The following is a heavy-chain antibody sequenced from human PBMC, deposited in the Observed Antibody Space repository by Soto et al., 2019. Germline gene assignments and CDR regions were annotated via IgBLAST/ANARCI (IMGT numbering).Heavy chain of an antibody. CDR2: ISGSGGST. Sequence: GGSLRLSCAASGFTFSSYAMSWVRQAPGKGLEWVSAISGSGGSTYYADSVKGRFTISRDNSKNTLYLQMNSLRAEDTAVYYCAGGDLLWFGELSPFDYWGQGTLVTVSS. V-gene: IGHV3-23*01. D-gene: IGHD3-10*01. J-gene: IGHJ4*02. CDR1: GFTFSSYA. CDR3: AGGDLLWFGELSPFDY.